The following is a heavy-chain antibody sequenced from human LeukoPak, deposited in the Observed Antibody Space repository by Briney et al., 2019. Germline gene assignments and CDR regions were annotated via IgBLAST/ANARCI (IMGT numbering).Heavy chain of an antibody. D-gene: IGHD4-4*01. J-gene: IGHJ6*02. CDR3: ARSHSNGFYYYGMDV. CDR2: INHSGST. V-gene: IGHV4-34*01. Sequence: PSETLSLTCAVYGGFFSGYYWSWIRQPPGKGLEWIGEINHSGSTNYNPSLKSRVTISVDTSKNQFSLKLSSVTAADTAVYYCARSHSNGFYYYGMDVWGQGTTVTVSS. CDR1: GGFFSGYY.